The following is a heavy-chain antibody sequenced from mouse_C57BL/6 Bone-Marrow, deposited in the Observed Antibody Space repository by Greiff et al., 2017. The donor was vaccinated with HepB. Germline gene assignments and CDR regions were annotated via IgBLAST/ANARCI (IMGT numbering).Heavy chain of an antibody. Sequence: VQLKESGPGLVKPSQSLSLTCSVTGYSITSGYYWNWIRQFPGNKLEWMGYISYDGSNKYNPSLKNRISITRDTSKNQFFLKLNSVTTEDTATYYCARGGDSSGYGFAYWGQGTLVTVSA. D-gene: IGHD3-2*02. CDR3: ARGGDSSGYGFAY. CDR1: GYSITSGYY. CDR2: ISYDGSN. V-gene: IGHV3-6*01. J-gene: IGHJ3*01.